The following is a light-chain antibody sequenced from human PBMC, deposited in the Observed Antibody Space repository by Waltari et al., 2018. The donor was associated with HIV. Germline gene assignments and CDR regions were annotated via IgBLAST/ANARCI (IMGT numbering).Light chain of an antibody. J-gene: IGLJ1*01. CDR1: SSNLGSYN. V-gene: IGLV1-44*01. Sequence: QSVLTQPPSASGTPGQRLTISCSGGSSNLGSYNVNWYQQFAGTAPKLVIYSNNQRPSGVPDRFSGSKSGTSASLAISGLQSEDEAEYYCATWDDSLNGYVFGTGTKVTVL. CDR2: SNN. CDR3: ATWDDSLNGYV.